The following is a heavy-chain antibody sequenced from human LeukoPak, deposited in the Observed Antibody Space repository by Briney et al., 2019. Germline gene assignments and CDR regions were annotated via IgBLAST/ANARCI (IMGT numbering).Heavy chain of an antibody. D-gene: IGHD3-22*01. CDR1: GFTFSSYA. CDR2: ITGSGGST. V-gene: IGHV3-23*01. Sequence: GGSLRLSCVASGFTFSSYAMSWVRQAQGKGLEWVSVITGSGGSTYYADSVKGRFTISRDNSKNTLYLQMNSLRAEDTAVYYCAKDPSSGLSPYYFDYWGQGTLVTVSS. CDR3: AKDPSSGLSPYYFDY. J-gene: IGHJ4*02.